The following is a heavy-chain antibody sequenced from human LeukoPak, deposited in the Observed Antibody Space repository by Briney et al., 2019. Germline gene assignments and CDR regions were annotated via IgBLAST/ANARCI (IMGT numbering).Heavy chain of an antibody. Sequence: SETLSLTCTVSGGSVSSGSYYWGWIRQPPGKGLEWIGSIYLSGSTYYNPSLKSRVTISVDTSKNQFSLKLSSVTAADTAVYYCARGYDPTRPFDYWGQGTLVTVSS. D-gene: IGHD2-2*01. CDR3: ARGYDPTRPFDY. V-gene: IGHV4-39*07. CDR2: IYLSGST. CDR1: GGSVSSGSYY. J-gene: IGHJ4*02.